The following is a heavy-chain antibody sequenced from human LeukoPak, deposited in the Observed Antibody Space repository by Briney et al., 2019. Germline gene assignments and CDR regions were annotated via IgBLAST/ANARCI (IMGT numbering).Heavy chain of an antibody. Sequence: SETLSLTCTVSGGSLSGSYWSWIRQPPGKQFEWIGYVYSSGSSGITTYNPSLQSRIIISQDTSKNDFSLKLTSVSAADAAVYYCARLAARRGYYHSGMDVWGQGTTVTVSS. V-gene: IGHV4-59*01. D-gene: IGHD3-10*01. CDR3: ARLAARRGYYHSGMDV. J-gene: IGHJ6*02. CDR2: VYSSGSSGIT. CDR1: GGSLSGSY.